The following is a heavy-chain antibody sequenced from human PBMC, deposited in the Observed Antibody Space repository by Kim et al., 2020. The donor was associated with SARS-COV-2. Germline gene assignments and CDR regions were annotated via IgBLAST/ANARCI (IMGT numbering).Heavy chain of an antibody. V-gene: IGHV3-30*04. CDR1: GFTFSSYA. Sequence: GGSLRLSCAASGFTFSSYAMHWVRQAPGKGLELVAVISYDGSNKYYADSVKGRFTISRDNSKNTLYLQMNSLRAEDTAVYYCASGSDSSGYLDYWGQGTLVTVSS. J-gene: IGHJ4*02. D-gene: IGHD3-22*01. CDR2: ISYDGSNK. CDR3: ASGSDSSGYLDY.